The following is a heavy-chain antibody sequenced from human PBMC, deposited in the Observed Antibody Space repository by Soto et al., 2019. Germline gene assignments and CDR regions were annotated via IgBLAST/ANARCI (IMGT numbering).Heavy chain of an antibody. V-gene: IGHV1-3*01. CDR3: TRDLNGGNPFDY. J-gene: IGHJ4*02. CDR2: IDPGSGKA. CDR1: GYTLTNYA. Sequence: QVQLVQSGAEVKKPGASVRVSCKPSGYTLTNYAIQWVRQAAGQRLEWLGWIDPGSGKATYSQKFQGRIIITRDNSASTFYMDLSSLTSEVMAVYFCTRDLNGGNPFDYWGQGALVTVSS. D-gene: IGHD2-8*01.